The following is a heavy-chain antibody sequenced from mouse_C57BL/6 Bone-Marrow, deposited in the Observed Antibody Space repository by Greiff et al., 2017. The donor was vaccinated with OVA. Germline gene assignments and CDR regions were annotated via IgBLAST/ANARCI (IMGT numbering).Heavy chain of an antibody. Sequence: VQLQQSGAELVRPGASVTLSCKASGYTFTDYEMHWVKQTPVHGLEWIGAIDPDTGGTAYHQKFKGKAILTADKSSSTSYMVLRSLTSEDSAVYYCTIGYSNYYAMDYWGQGTSVTVSS. CDR3: TIGYSNYYAMDY. D-gene: IGHD2-5*01. CDR1: GYTFTDYE. CDR2: IDPDTGGT. J-gene: IGHJ4*01. V-gene: IGHV1-15*01.